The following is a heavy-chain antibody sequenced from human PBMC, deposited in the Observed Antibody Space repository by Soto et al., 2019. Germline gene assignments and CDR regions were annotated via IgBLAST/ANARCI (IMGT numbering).Heavy chain of an antibody. J-gene: IGHJ4*02. CDR2: MNPHSGDT. CDR3: ARQQAMDY. CDR1: GYTFVNYE. V-gene: IGHV1-8*01. Sequence: QVQLVQSGAEVKKPWASVKVSCKASGYTFVNYEINWVRQATGQGLEWLGWMNPHSGDTFYAQNFQGRVTMTRNTSIKTAYMELNSLKSEDTAVYYCARQQAMDYWGQGTLVTVSS.